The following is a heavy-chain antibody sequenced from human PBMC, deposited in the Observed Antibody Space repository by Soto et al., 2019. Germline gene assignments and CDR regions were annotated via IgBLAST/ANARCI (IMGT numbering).Heavy chain of an antibody. J-gene: IGHJ6*03. D-gene: IGHD3-3*01. CDR2: ISGSGDRT. CDR3: ATEGAWRLNYYYYYMDV. CDR1: GFTFSMYA. Sequence: EVQLLESGGGLVQPGGSLRLSCAASGFTFSMYAMSWVRQAPGKGMEWVSAISGSGDRTDYADSVKGRFTISRDNSKSTLYLQMNSLRAEDTAVYYCATEGAWRLNYYYYYMDVWGKGNTVTVSS. V-gene: IGHV3-23*01.